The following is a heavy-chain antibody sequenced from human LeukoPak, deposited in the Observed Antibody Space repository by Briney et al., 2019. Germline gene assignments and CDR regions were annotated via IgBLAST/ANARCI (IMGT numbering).Heavy chain of an antibody. V-gene: IGHV3-23*01. CDR2: ISGSGNRT. J-gene: IGHJ4*02. CDR3: AKQTVVAAKNYFDY. D-gene: IGHD2-15*01. CDR1: GFTFSSYA. Sequence: GGSLRLSCVASGFTFSSYAMSWVRQAPGKGLEWVSSISGSGNRTYYADSVKGRFTISRDNSKNTLYLQMNSLRAEDTAIYYCAKQTVVAAKNYFDYWGQGTLVAVSS.